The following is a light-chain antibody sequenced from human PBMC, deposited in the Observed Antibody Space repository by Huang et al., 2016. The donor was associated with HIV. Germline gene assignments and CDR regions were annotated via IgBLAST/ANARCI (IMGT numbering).Light chain of an antibody. CDR1: HSVSSN. CDR3: QQYDNWPLT. Sequence: ERVMTQSPATLSVAPGERVTLSCRASHSVSSNLAWYKQKPGQAPRLLIHGASTRATGIPARFSGSGSGTEFTLAISSLQSEDSGVYFCQQYDNWPLTFGQGTRLEIK. V-gene: IGKV3-15*01. CDR2: GAS. J-gene: IGKJ5*01.